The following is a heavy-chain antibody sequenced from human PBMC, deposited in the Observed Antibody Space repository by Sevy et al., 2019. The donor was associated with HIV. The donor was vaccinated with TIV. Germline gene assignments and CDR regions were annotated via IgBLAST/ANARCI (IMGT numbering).Heavy chain of an antibody. CDR3: AKGGSSSFDV. D-gene: IGHD6-13*01. CDR2: VRGSGGST. J-gene: IGHJ6*04. Sequence: GGSLRLSCAASGFTFSSYAMSWVRRAPGKGLEWVSGVRGSGGSTDYADSVKGRFTISRDNSKNSLYLQMNSLRAEDTAAYYCAKGGSSSFDVWGKGTTVTVSS. V-gene: IGHV3-23*01. CDR1: GFTFSSYA.